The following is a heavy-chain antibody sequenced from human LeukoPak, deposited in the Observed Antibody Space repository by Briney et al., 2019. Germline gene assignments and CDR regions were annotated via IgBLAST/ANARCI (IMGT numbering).Heavy chain of an antibody. Sequence: PSETLSLTCAVYGGSFSDYYWSWIRQPPGKGLEWIAEINHSGSSKYNPSLKSRVTISVDTSKNQFSLKLTSVTAADTAVYYCAVVPESYYTVYYFNYWGQGTLVTVSS. D-gene: IGHD3-10*01. J-gene: IGHJ4*02. CDR2: INHSGSS. V-gene: IGHV4-34*01. CDR3: AVVPESYYTVYYFNY. CDR1: GGSFSDYY.